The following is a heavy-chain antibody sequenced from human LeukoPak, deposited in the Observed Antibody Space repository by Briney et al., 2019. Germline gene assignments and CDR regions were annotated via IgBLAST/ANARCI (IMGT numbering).Heavy chain of an antibody. D-gene: IGHD1-7*01. Sequence: ASVKISCKVSGYTFTDYYMHWVQQAPGKGLEWMGLVDPEDGETIYAEKFQGRVTITADTSTDTAYMELSSLRSEDTAVYYCATQTSELELQAFDGWGQGTLVTVSS. J-gene: IGHJ4*02. CDR3: ATQTSELELQAFDG. CDR2: VDPEDGET. V-gene: IGHV1-69-2*01. CDR1: GYTFTDYY.